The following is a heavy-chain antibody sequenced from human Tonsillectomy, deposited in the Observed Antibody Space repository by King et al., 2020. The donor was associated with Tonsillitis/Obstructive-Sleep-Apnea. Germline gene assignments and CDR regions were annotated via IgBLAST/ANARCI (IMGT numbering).Heavy chain of an antibody. V-gene: IGHV3-33*01. J-gene: IGHJ4*02. Sequence: HVQLVESGGGVVQPGRSLRLSCAASGFTFSSYGMHWVRQAPGKGLEWVAVIWYDGSNKYYADSVKGRFTISRDNSKNTLYLQMNSLRAEDTAVYYCARAGIYVDTAPSGMGYWGQGTLVTVSS. CDR1: GFTFSSYG. CDR3: ARAGIYVDTAPSGMGY. CDR2: IWYDGSNK. D-gene: IGHD5-18*01.